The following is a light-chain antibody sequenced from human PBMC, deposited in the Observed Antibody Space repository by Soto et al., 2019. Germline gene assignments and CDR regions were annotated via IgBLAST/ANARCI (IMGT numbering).Light chain of an antibody. J-gene: IGLJ1*01. Sequence: QSVLTQPPSVSAAPGQKVTISCSGSSSNIGGNSVSWYQQLPGTAPKLLIYDDNKRPSGIPDRFSGSKSGTSATLGITGFQTGDEANYYCGSWDSSLSAYVFGTGTKSPS. CDR1: SSNIGGNS. CDR2: DDN. CDR3: GSWDSSLSAYV. V-gene: IGLV1-51*01.